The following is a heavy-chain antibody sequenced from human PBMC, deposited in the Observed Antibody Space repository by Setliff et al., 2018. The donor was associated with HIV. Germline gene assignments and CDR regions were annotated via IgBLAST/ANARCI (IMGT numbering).Heavy chain of an antibody. CDR2: IDPNGGAT. V-gene: IGHV1-46*01. Sequence: EASVKVSCKAFGYTFTSYFLHWVRQAPGQGLEWLGIIDPNGGATNNAQKLQGRLTVTTDTSTGTLYMELSNLRSDDSAVYFCAKEQEIGSYLDPWGQGTLVTVSS. J-gene: IGHJ5*02. CDR1: GYTFTSYF. CDR3: AKEQEIGSYLDP. D-gene: IGHD2-2*02.